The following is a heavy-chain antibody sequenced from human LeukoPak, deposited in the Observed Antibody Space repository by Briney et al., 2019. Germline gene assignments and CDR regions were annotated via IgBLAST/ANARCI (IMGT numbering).Heavy chain of an antibody. CDR3: ARERYYDILTGTTNWFDP. Sequence: ASVKVSCKASGYTFTSYGISWVRQAPGQGLEWMGWISAYKGNTNYAQKLQGRATMTTDTSTSTAYMELRSLRSDDTAVYYCARERYYDILTGTTNWFDPWGQGTLVTVSS. J-gene: IGHJ5*02. CDR1: GYTFTSYG. D-gene: IGHD3-9*01. V-gene: IGHV1-18*01. CDR2: ISAYKGNT.